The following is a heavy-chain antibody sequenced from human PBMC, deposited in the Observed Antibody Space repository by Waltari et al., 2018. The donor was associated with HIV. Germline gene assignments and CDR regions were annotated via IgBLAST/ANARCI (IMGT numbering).Heavy chain of an antibody. CDR3: ARLGHSDQHSSGYYLFHY. CDR1: GTNFISYW. CDR2: VHLDDSNT. V-gene: IGHV5-51*01. Sequence: EVQLVQSGAEVKKPGESLKISCKGSGTNFISYWIAWVRQMPGKGLEWMGIVHLDDSNTKYSPSFQGQVTISADKSIGTAYLQWSSLKASDTAMYYCARLGHSDQHSSGYYLFHYWGQGTLVTVSA. D-gene: IGHD3-22*01. J-gene: IGHJ1*01.